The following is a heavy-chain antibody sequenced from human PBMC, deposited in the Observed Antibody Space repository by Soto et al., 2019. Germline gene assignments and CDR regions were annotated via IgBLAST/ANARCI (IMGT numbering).Heavy chain of an antibody. CDR2: IKQDGSEK. CDR3: ARGGFYYDILTGRRPSHWFDP. V-gene: IGHV3-7*01. CDR1: GFTFSSYW. Sequence: PGGSLRLSCAASGFTFSSYWMSWVRQAPGKGLEWVANIKQDGSEKYYVDSVKGRFTISRDNAKNSPYLQMNSLRAADTAVYYCARGGFYYDILTGRRPSHWFDPWGQGTLVTVSS. D-gene: IGHD3-9*01. J-gene: IGHJ5*02.